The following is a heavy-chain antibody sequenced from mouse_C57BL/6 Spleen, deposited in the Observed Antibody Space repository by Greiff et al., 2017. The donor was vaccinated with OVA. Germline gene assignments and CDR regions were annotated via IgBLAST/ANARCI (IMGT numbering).Heavy chain of an antibody. V-gene: IGHV1-59*01. D-gene: IGHD2-14*01. CDR2: IYPSDSYT. Sequence: VQLQQPGAELVRPGTSVKLSCKASGYTFTSYWMHWVKQRPGQGLEWIGVIYPSDSYTNYNQKFKGKATLTVDTSSSTAYMQLSSLTSEDSAVYYCARFLVRRYAMDYWGQGTSVTVSS. J-gene: IGHJ4*01. CDR1: GYTFTSYW. CDR3: ARFLVRRYAMDY.